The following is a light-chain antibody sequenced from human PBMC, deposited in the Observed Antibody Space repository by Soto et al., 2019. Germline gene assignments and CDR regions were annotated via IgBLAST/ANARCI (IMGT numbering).Light chain of an antibody. J-gene: IGKJ1*01. CDR1: QGISTW. V-gene: IGKV1-5*01. CDR2: DAT. Sequence: DIQMTQSPSTLSAYVGDRVTFTCRASQGISTWLAWYQQKPGKAPKLLIYDATRLQRDVPSRFSGSGSGTECSLTICALQTDDFASYNCQQYMNYATFGQGTKVEIK. CDR3: QQYMNYAT.